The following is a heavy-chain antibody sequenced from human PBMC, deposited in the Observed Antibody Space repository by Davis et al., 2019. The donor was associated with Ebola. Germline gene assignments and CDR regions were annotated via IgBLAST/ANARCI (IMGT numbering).Heavy chain of an antibody. CDR3: ARVSRWLEAFEY. CDR2: IFPDDSDA. Sequence: GESLKISCKGSGYGFTNYWIGWVRQMPGKGLEWMGFIFPDDSDATYSPSFQGQVTFSVDKSISTAYLQWSSLKASDTAMYYCARVSRWLEAFEYWGQGTLVTVSS. V-gene: IGHV5-51*01. CDR1: GYGFTNYW. D-gene: IGHD6-19*01. J-gene: IGHJ4*02.